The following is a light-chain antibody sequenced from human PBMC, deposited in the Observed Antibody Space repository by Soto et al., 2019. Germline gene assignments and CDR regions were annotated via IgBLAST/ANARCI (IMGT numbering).Light chain of an antibody. Sequence: QSVLTQPPCASGSPGQSVTISCTGTSSDVGTYKYVSWYQQHPGKAPKLMIYEVTKRPSGVPDRFSGSKSGNTASLTVSGLQAEDEADYYCSSYAGSNNFVFGTGTKVTVL. J-gene: IGLJ1*01. CDR1: SSDVGTYKY. CDR2: EVT. V-gene: IGLV2-8*01. CDR3: SSYAGSNNFV.